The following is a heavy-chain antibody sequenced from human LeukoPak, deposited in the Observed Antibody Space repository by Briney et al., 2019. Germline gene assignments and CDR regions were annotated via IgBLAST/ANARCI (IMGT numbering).Heavy chain of an antibody. CDR1: GGTFSSYA. CDR3: ARALYYYGSGSRGDFDY. CDR2: IIPIFGTA. D-gene: IGHD3-10*01. Sequence: ASVKVSCKASGGTFSSYAISWVRQAPGQGLEWMGGIIPIFGTANYAQKFQGRATITADESTSTAYMELSSLRSEDTAVYYCARALYYYGSGSRGDFDYWGQGTLVTVSS. J-gene: IGHJ4*02. V-gene: IGHV1-69*13.